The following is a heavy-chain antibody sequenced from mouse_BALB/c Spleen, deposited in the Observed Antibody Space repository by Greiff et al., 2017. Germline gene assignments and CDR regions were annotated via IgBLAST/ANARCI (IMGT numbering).Heavy chain of an antibody. CDR2: INPSTGYT. CDR1: GYTFTSYW. V-gene: IGHV1-7*01. Sequence: QVQLQQSGAELAKPGASVKMSCKASGYTFTSYWMHWVKQRPGQGLEWIGYINPSTGYTEYNQKFKDKATLTADKSSSTAYMQLSSLTSEDSAVYYCARGGATYYRYAYAMDYWGQGTSVTVSS. CDR3: ARGGATYYRYAYAMDY. J-gene: IGHJ4*01. D-gene: IGHD2-14*01.